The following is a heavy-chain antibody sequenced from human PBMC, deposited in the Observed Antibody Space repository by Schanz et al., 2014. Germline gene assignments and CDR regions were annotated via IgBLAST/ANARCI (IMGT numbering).Heavy chain of an antibody. D-gene: IGHD5-12*01. CDR2: ISANAGST. CDR1: GFTFSSHA. V-gene: IGHV3-23*04. J-gene: IGHJ3*01. Sequence: EVQLVESGGGLVQPGGSLRLSCAASGFTFSSHAMSWVRQAPGKGLEWVSGISANAGSTRYADSVKGRFIISRDSSKNTLFLQMNSLRPEDTAVYFCARDEGRDGYNLAFDVWGQGTLVTVSS. CDR3: ARDEGRDGYNLAFDV.